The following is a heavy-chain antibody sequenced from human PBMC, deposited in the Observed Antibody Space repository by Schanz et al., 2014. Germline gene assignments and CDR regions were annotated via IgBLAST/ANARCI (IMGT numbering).Heavy chain of an antibody. D-gene: IGHD1-1*01. CDR2: IGDDGADK. V-gene: IGHV3-7*01. Sequence: EVHLLESGGGLVQPGGSLRLSCAASGFTFSNHAMSWVRQAPGKGLEWVANIGDDGADKYYLDSVRGRFTISRDNTKNYLHLEMNNLRGEDTAVYFCARESGGQNDRDTEPHKYTCMDDWGKGTTXTVSS. J-gene: IGHJ6*03. CDR3: ARESGGQNDRDTEPHKYTCMDD. CDR1: GFTFSNHA.